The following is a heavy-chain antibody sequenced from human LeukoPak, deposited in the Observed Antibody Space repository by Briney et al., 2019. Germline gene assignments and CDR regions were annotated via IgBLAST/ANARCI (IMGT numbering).Heavy chain of an antibody. Sequence: WGSLRLSCAASGFTFSTYWMSWVRQAPGKGLEYVANINQDGSEKYYVDSVKGRFTVARDNAKNSLYLQMNSLRAEDTAVYYCARDPRSGSYFDYWGQGTLVTVFS. J-gene: IGHJ4*02. CDR3: ARDPRSGSYFDY. CDR2: INQDGSEK. CDR1: GFTFSTYW. V-gene: IGHV3-7*01. D-gene: IGHD1-26*01.